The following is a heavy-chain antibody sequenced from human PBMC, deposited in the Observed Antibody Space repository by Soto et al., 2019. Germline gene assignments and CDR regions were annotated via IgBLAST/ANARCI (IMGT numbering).Heavy chain of an antibody. Sequence: SETPSLTCAVSGGSISSGGYSWSWIRQPPGKGMEWIGYIYHSGSTYYNPSLKSRVTISVDRSKNQFSLKLSSVTAADTAVYYCAGFPVNPGRDSSPIFDSWGQGTLVTVSS. D-gene: IGHD3-22*01. V-gene: IGHV4-30-2*01. CDR3: AGFPVNPGRDSSPIFDS. CDR2: IYHSGST. CDR1: GGSISSGGYS. J-gene: IGHJ4*02.